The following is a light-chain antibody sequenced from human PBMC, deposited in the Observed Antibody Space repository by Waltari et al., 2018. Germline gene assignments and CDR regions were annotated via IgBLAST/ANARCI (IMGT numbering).Light chain of an antibody. Sequence: SYELTQPPSVSVSPGQTARITCSGEALPKKYAYWYQQKSGQAPVLVIQEDTKRPSGIPGRFSGSSSGTVATLIISGAQVEDEADYYCYSTDSSGYHRGVFGGGTKLTVL. CDR2: EDT. J-gene: IGLJ2*01. CDR3: YSTDSSGYHRGV. V-gene: IGLV3-10*01. CDR1: ALPKKY.